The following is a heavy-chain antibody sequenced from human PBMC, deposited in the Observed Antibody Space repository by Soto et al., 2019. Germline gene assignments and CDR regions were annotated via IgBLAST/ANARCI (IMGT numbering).Heavy chain of an antibody. Sequence: QVQLVESGGGLVKPGGSLRLSCAASGFTFSDYYMSWIRQAPGKGLEWVSYISSSSSYTNYADSVKGRFTISRDNAKNALYRQMNSLRAEDTAVYYCARSTTLEGYYYGMDVWGQGTTVTVSS. D-gene: IGHD1-26*01. CDR2: ISSSSSYT. CDR1: GFTFSDYY. CDR3: ARSTTLEGYYYGMDV. J-gene: IGHJ6*02. V-gene: IGHV3-11*06.